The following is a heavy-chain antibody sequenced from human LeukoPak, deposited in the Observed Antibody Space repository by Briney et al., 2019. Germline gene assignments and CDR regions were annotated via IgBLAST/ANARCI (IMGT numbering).Heavy chain of an antibody. CDR1: GFTVSSNY. V-gene: IGHV3-53*01. CDR2: IYSGGST. CDR3: ARDHSRGYLASDYYYYMDV. Sequence: GGSLRLSCAAPGFTVSSNYMTRVRQAPGKGLELVSVIYSGGSTYYADSVKGRFNISRDNSKNKLYLQMNSLRAEDTAVYYCARDHSRGYLASDYYYYMDVWGKGTTVTVSS. J-gene: IGHJ6*03. D-gene: IGHD3-22*01.